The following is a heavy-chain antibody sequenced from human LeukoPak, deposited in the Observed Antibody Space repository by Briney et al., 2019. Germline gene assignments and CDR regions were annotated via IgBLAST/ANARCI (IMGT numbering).Heavy chain of an antibody. Sequence: PSETLSLTCTVSGGSISSGDYYWSWIRQPPGKGLEWIGYIYYSGNTYYNPSLKSRITISLDTSKNQFSLKLSSVTAADTAVYYCASRLVIIEGPEGGQAFDIWGQGTMVTVSS. D-gene: IGHD3-9*01. CDR3: ASRLVIIEGPEGGQAFDI. J-gene: IGHJ3*02. CDR1: GGSISSGDYY. V-gene: IGHV4-30-4*08. CDR2: IYYSGNT.